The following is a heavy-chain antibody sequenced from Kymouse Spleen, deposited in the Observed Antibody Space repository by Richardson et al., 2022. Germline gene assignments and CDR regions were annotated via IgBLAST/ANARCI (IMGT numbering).Heavy chain of an antibody. Sequence: QVQLQQWGAGLLKPSETLSLTCAVYGGSFSGYYWSWIRQPPGKGLEWIGEINHSGSTNYNPSLKSRVTISVDTSKNQFSLKLSSVTAADTAVYYCAREYSSGWYPYYYYGMDVWGQGTTVTVSS. D-gene: IGHD6-19*01. CDR3: AREYSSGWYPYYYYGMDV. CDR2: INHSGST. V-gene: IGHV4-34*01. CDR1: GGSFSGYY. J-gene: IGHJ6*02.